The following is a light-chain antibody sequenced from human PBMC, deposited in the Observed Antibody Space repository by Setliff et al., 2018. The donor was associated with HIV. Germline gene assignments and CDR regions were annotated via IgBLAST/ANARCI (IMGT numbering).Light chain of an antibody. Sequence: QFVLTQPPSVSGAPGQRVTISCTGSSSNIGAGYDVHWYQQLPGTAPKVLIYGNNNRPSGVPDRFSGSKSGTSASLAITGLQAEDEADYYCQSYDSSLSGYVFGTGTKVTVL. J-gene: IGLJ1*01. CDR2: GNN. CDR1: SSNIGAGYD. CDR3: QSYDSSLSGYV. V-gene: IGLV1-40*01.